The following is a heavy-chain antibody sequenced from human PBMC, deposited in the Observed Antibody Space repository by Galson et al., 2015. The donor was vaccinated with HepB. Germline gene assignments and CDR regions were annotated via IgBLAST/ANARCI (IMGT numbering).Heavy chain of an antibody. J-gene: IGHJ4*02. CDR1: GFTFSSYA. D-gene: IGHD5-18*01. CDR2: ISYDGSNK. CDR3: ARVGPYDTAMAIDY. V-gene: IGHV3-30-3*01. Sequence: SLRLSCAASGFTFSSYAMHWVRQAPGKGLEWVAVISYDGSNKYYADSVKGRFTISRDNSKNTLYLQMNSLRAEDTAVYYCARVGPYDTAMAIDYWGQGTLVTVSS.